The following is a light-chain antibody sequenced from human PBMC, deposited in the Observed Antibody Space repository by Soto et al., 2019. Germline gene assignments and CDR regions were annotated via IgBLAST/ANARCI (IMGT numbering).Light chain of an antibody. CDR1: QSVSSN. V-gene: IGKV3-15*01. J-gene: IGKJ4*01. Sequence: EIVLTQSPATLSVSPGDSATLSCRASQSVSSNLAWYQQKPGLPPRLLIYGTSTRATGTPARFIGSGSGTEFTLTISSLQSEDSAVYHCQQNNRWPLTFGGGTKVEI. CDR2: GTS. CDR3: QQNNRWPLT.